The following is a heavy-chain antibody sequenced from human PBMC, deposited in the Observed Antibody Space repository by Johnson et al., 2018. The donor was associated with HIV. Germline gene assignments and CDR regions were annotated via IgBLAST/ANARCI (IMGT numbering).Heavy chain of an antibody. D-gene: IGHD3-10*01. CDR2: IKQDGREK. CDR1: GFTFRSYW. J-gene: IGHJ3*02. V-gene: IGHV3-7*02. Sequence: VHLVESGGGLVQPGGSLRLSCTASGFTFRSYWMTWVRQAPGKGLEWVANIKQDGREKYYVDSVKGRFTISRDNAKNSLYLQMNSLRAEDTAVYYCARSDITMVRGGAFDIWGQGTMVTVSS. CDR3: ARSDITMVRGGAFDI.